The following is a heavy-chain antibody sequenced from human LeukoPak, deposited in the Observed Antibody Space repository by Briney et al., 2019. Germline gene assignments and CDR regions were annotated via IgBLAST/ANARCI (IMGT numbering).Heavy chain of an antibody. CDR1: GGSISSGSYY. J-gene: IGHJ3*02. V-gene: IGHV4-39*07. CDR3: ARDFVDI. D-gene: IGHD3-3*01. Sequence: SETLSLTCTVSGGSISSGSYYWGWIRQPPGKGLEWIGSIYYSGSTYYNPSLKSRVTISVDTSKNQFSLKLSSVTAADTAVYYCARDFVDIWGQGTMVTVSS. CDR2: IYYSGST.